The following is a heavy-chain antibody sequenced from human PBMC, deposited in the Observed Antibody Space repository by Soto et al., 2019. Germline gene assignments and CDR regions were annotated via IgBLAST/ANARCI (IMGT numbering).Heavy chain of an antibody. CDR1: GFTFSSYD. CDR3: ARDRNWKTFSYQCYFDF. D-gene: IGHD1-1*01. CDR2: ISGGGSTI. Sequence: EVQLLESGGGLVQPGGSLRLSCAASGFTFSSYDVTWVRQAPGKGLEWVSGISGGGSTIHYADSVKGRFTISRDNSKNTLYLQLNSLRAEDTAVYYCARDRNWKTFSYQCYFDFWGQGTLVTVSS. J-gene: IGHJ4*02. V-gene: IGHV3-23*01.